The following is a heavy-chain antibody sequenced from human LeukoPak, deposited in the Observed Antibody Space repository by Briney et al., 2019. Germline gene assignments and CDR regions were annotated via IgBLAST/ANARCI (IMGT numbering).Heavy chain of an antibody. CDR2: INPSGGST. CDR3: ARDVGDGYAEDY. V-gene: IGHV1-46*01. CDR1: GYTFTSYG. Sequence: ASVKVSCKASGYTFTSYGISWVRQAPGQGLEWMGIINPSGGSTSYAQKFQGRVTMTRDTSTSTVYMELSSLRSEDTAVYYCARDVGDGYAEDYWGQGTLVTVSS. D-gene: IGHD5-24*01. J-gene: IGHJ4*02.